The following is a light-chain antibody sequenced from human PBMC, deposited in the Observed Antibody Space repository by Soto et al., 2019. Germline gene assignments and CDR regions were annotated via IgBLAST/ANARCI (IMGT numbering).Light chain of an antibody. CDR2: WAS. J-gene: IGKJ1*01. V-gene: IGKV4-1*01. CDR1: RSVLYSSNNRNY. Sequence: DIVMTQSPDSLTVSLGERATINCKSSRSVLYSSNNRNYLAWYQQKPGQPPKLLIYWASTRESGVPDRFSGSGSGTDFTLTISSLQAEDVAVYYCHQYYRIPWTFGQGTKVEIE. CDR3: HQYYRIPWT.